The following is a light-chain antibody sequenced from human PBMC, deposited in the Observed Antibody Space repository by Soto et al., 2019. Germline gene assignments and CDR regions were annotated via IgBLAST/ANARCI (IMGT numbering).Light chain of an antibody. CDR2: DAY. CDR3: QHYKTWPLA. J-gene: IGKJ4*01. Sequence: EIVMTQSPATLSVAPGERVTLSCRASQGVGSTLAWYRQQPGQAPRLLIYDAYIRATGVPARFSGSGSGTEFTLTISSLQSEAFAVYYCQHYKTWPLAFGGGSKVDIK. CDR1: QGVGST. V-gene: IGKV3-15*01.